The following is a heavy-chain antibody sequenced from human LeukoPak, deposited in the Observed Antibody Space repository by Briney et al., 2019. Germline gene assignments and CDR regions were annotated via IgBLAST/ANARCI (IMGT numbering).Heavy chain of an antibody. V-gene: IGHV1-24*01. D-gene: IGHD3-22*01. J-gene: IGHJ3*02. CDR1: GYTLTELS. CDR2: FDPEDGET. CDR3: ATPKYCYDSSGLGAFDI. Sequence: ASVKVSCKVSGYTLTELSMHWVRQAPGKGLEWMGGFDPEDGETIYAQKFQGRVTMTEDTPTDTAYMELSSLRSEDTAVYYCATPKYCYDSSGLGAFDIWGQGTMVTVSS.